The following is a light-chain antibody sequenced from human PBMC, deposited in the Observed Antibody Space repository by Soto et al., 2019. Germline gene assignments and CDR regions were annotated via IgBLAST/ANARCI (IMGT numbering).Light chain of an antibody. V-gene: IGLV2-14*01. CDR1: SSYVGDYNY. CDR3: SSYLSNSIGV. CDR2: EVS. Sequence: QSALTQPASVSGSTGQSITISCTGTSSYVGDYNYVSWYQQDPGKAPKLMIYEVSHRLSGVSNRFSGSKSGYTASLTISGLQDEDEADYYCSSYLSNSIGVFGGGTKVTVL. J-gene: IGLJ2*01.